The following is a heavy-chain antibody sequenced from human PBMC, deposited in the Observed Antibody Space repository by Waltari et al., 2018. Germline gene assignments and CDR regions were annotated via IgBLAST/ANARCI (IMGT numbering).Heavy chain of an antibody. CDR2: MSSTREII. CDR1: GFTFSAFF. Sequence: QVPLVESGGRFVKPGGSLRLPCAASGFTFSAFFMLWIRQVPGRGLEWVAYMSSTREIIYYADSVRGRFTISRDNARKSLYLDMNSLRAEDTAVYYCARAGFDHQSSGYGMDVWGQGTTVTVSS. V-gene: IGHV3-11*01. J-gene: IGHJ6*02. CDR3: ARAGFDHQSSGYGMDV. D-gene: IGHD3-22*01.